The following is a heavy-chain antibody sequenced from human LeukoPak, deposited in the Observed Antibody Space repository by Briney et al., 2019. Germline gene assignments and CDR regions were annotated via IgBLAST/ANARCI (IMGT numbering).Heavy chain of an antibody. V-gene: IGHV3-7*03. D-gene: IGHD5-24*01. J-gene: IGHJ1*01. CDR3: ARERGWLLNSEEGYSQH. CDR2: IKKDGSDK. Sequence: HPGGSLRLPCAASGFTFSDYWMSWVRQAPGKGLEWVANIKKDGSDKYYVDSVKGRFTISRDNARNSLYLQMNSLRSEDTAVYYCARERGWLLNSEEGYSQHWGQGTLVTVSS. CDR1: GFTFSDYW.